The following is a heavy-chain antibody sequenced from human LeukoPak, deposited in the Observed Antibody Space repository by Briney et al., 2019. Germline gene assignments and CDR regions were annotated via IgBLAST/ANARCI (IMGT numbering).Heavy chain of an antibody. Sequence: SETLSLTCAVYGGSFSGYYWSWIRQPPGKGLEWIGEINHSGSTNYNPSLKSRVTISVDTSKNQFSLKLSSVTAADTAVYYCAREQLVLRWFDPWGQGTLVTVSS. CDR2: INHSGST. J-gene: IGHJ5*02. CDR3: AREQLVLRWFDP. CDR1: GGSFSGYY. D-gene: IGHD6-13*01. V-gene: IGHV4-34*01.